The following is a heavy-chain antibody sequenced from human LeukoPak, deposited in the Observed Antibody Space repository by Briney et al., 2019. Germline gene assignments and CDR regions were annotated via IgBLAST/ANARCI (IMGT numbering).Heavy chain of an antibody. V-gene: IGHV3-21*01. D-gene: IGHD5-18*01. CDR3: AREFKSGYGMWA. CDR2: ITSSSDYI. Sequence: GGSLRLAWTASGFTFSSYSMNWVRQAPGKGLEWVSSITSSSDYIYYADSVKGRFTISRDNAEHSLHLQMNSLRADDTAVYYCAREFKSGYGMWAWGQGTLVTVSS. J-gene: IGHJ5*02. CDR1: GFTFSSYS.